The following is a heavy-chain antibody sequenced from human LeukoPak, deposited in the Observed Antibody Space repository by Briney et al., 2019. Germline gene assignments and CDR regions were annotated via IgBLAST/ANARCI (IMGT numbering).Heavy chain of an antibody. CDR2: IYHSGST. Sequence: SETLSLTCTVSGYSISSGYYWGWIRQPPGKGLEWIGSIYHSGSTYYNPSLKSRVTISVDTSKNQFSLKLSSVTAADTAVYYCARLSGVGYYYMDVWGKGTTVTDSS. D-gene: IGHD3-10*01. V-gene: IGHV4-38-2*02. CDR1: GYSISSGYY. J-gene: IGHJ6*03. CDR3: ARLSGVGYYYMDV.